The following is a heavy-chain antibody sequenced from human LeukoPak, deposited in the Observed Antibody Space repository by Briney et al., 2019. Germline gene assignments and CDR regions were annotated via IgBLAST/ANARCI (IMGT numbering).Heavy chain of an antibody. V-gene: IGHV3-11*01. CDR1: GFTFSDYY. D-gene: IGHD6-13*01. Sequence: PGGSLGLSCAASGFTFSDYYMSWIRQAPGKGLEWVSYISSSGSTIYYADSVKGRFTISRDNAKNSLCLQMNSLRAEDTAVYYCARDPGIAAAGGLGWFDPWGQGTLVTVSS. CDR3: ARDPGIAAAGGLGWFDP. CDR2: ISSSGSTI. J-gene: IGHJ5*02.